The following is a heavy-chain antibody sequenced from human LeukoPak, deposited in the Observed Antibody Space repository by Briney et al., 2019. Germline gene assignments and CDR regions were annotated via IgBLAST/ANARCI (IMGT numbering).Heavy chain of an antibody. Sequence: GGSLRLSCAPSGFTLSSYWMRGVPQAPGEGRERVANIKQDGSEKYYVDSVKGRFTISRDNAKNSLYLQMNSLRAEDTAVYYCAREGGMVVALGGYFDYWGQGTLVTVSS. CDR2: IKQDGSEK. V-gene: IGHV3-7*01. CDR1: GFTLSSYW. J-gene: IGHJ4*02. CDR3: AREGGMVVALGGYFDY. D-gene: IGHD2-15*01.